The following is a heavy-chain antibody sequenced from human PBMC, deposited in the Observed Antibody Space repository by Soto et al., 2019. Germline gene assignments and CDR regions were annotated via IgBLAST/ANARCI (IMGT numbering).Heavy chain of an antibody. CDR1: DYSIGRGYY. J-gene: IGHJ5*02. CDR3: AREYSSSAGWFDT. D-gene: IGHD6-6*01. CDR2: IYHSGNT. Sequence: SETLSLTCSVSDYSIGRGYYWGWIRQPPGGGLEWIGSIYHSGNTHYNPSLRSRVTILVDTSKKQFSLKLKSVTAADTAVYFCAREYSSSAGWFDTGGQGDQVTVSS. V-gene: IGHV4-38-2*02.